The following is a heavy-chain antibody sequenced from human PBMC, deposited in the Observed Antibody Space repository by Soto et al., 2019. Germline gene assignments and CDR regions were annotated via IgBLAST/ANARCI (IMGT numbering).Heavy chain of an antibody. D-gene: IGHD1-1*01. CDR2: ISGSGATT. V-gene: IGHV3-23*01. J-gene: IGHJ4*02. CDR3: TKGGIPRRYNIPKVDFDY. Sequence: GGSLRLSCAASGFTFSSYAMHWVRQAPGRGLEWVSAISGSGATTYYPDSVKGRFTISRDNSKNTLYLQMNNLRADDTAVYYCTKGGIPRRYNIPKVDFDYWGQGSLVTVSS. CDR1: GFTFSSYA.